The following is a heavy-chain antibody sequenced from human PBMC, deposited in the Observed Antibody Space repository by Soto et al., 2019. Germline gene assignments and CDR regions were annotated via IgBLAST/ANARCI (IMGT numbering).Heavy chain of an antibody. CDR2: ISESGGST. D-gene: IGHD6-13*01. J-gene: IGHJ4*02. CDR1: RFSFSDYA. Sequence: PGGSLRLYCASSRFSFSDYAISSLRQSPGKRLEWVSVISESGGSTNYADSVRGRFTVSRDNSKNSLSLRMNRLRDEDTAVYFCAKRSPYSSGWYSPIFDYWGQGALVNVSS. CDR3: AKRSPYSSGWYSPIFDY. V-gene: IGHV3-23*01.